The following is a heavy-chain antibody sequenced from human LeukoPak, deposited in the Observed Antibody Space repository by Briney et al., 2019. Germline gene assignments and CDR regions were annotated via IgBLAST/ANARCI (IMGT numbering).Heavy chain of an antibody. CDR3: ARGIRGYSYGYADY. D-gene: IGHD5-18*01. J-gene: IGHJ4*02. V-gene: IGHV3-53*01. CDR2: IYSGGST. Sequence: PGGSLRLSCAASGFTVSSNYMSWVRQAPGKGLEWVSVIYSGGSTYYADSVKGRFTISRDNSKNTLYLQMNSLRAEDTAVYYCARGIRGYSYGYADYWGQGTLVTVSS. CDR1: GFTVSSNY.